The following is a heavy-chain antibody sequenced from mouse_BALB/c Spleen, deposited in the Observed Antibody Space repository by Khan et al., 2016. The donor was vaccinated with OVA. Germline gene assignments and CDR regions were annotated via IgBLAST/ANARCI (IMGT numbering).Heavy chain of an antibody. CDR3: ARRHYFGYPFAY. Sequence: QVQLQQSGAELARPGASVKLSCKASGYTFTDYYINWVKQRPGQGLEWIGEISTGSGYTYYNERFKGKATLTADKSSSTAYMQLSSLQSEASAVYFCARRHYFGYPFAYGGRGTLVPVSA. D-gene: IGHD1-2*01. CDR2: ISTGSGYT. CDR1: GYTFTDYY. V-gene: IGHV1-77*01. J-gene: IGHJ3*01.